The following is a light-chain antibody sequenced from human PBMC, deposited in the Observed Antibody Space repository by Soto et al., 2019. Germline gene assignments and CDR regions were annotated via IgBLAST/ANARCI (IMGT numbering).Light chain of an antibody. Sequence: QSVLTQPASVSGSPGQSITISCTGASSDVGGYNYVSWYQQHPGKAPKLIIYEVSRRPSGVSNRFSGSKSGNTASLTISGLQAEDEADYYCSSYTSRSTDVFGSGTKLTVL. CDR2: EVS. CDR1: SSDVGGYNY. V-gene: IGLV2-14*01. CDR3: SSYTSRSTDV. J-gene: IGLJ1*01.